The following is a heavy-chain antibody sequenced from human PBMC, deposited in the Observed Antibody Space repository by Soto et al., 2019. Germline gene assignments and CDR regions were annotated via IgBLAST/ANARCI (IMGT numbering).Heavy chain of an antibody. D-gene: IGHD1-26*01. J-gene: IGHJ1*01. Sequence: KPSETLSLTCTVSGGSISSYYWSWIRQPPGKGLEWIGYIYYSGSTHYNPSPKSRVTISVDPSSNQFSLKPPSLTAAETAVYYCARSGGTGTSPRYCKCRGQGTL. CDR3: ARSGGTGTSPRYCKC. CDR2: IYYSGST. CDR1: GGSISSYY. V-gene: IGHV4-59*12.